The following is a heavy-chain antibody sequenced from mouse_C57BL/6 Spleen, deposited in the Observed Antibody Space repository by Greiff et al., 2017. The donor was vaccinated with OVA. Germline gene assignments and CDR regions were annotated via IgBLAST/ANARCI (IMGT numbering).Heavy chain of an antibody. CDR1: GFSFNTYA. D-gene: IGHD3-1*01. V-gene: IGHV10-1*01. Sequence: EVHLVESGGGLVQPKGSLKLSCAASGFSFNTYAMNWVRQAPGKGLEWVARIRSKSNNYATYYADSVKDRFTISRDDSESMLYLQMNNLKTEDTAMYYCVRTPTGGYFDYWGQGTTLTVSS. CDR2: IRSKSNNYAT. J-gene: IGHJ2*01. CDR3: VRTPTGGYFDY.